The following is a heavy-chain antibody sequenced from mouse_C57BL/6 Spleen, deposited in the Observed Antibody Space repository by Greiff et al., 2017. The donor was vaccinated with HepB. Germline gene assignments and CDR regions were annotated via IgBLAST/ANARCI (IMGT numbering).Heavy chain of an antibody. CDR3: ARSITTVVGGDSYYFDY. J-gene: IGHJ2*01. Sequence: QVQLQQPGAELVKPGASVKLSCKASGYTFTSFWMHWVKQRPGRGLEWIGRIDPNSGGTKYNEKFKSKATLTVDKPSSTAYMQLSSLTSEDSAVYYCARSITTVVGGDSYYFDYWGQGTTLTVSS. D-gene: IGHD1-1*01. CDR2: IDPNSGGT. V-gene: IGHV1-72*01. CDR1: GYTFTSFW.